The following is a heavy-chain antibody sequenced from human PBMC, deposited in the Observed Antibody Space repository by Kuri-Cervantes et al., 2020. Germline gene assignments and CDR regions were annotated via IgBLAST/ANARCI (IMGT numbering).Heavy chain of an antibody. Sequence: ASVKVSCKASGYTFTGYYMHWVRQAPGQGLEWMGWINPNSGGTNYAQKFQGWVTMTRDTSISTAYMELSGLRSEDTAVYYCATGAQWLVPHWGQETLVTVSS. CDR1: GYTFTGYY. D-gene: IGHD6-19*01. CDR2: INPNSGGT. V-gene: IGHV1-2*04. J-gene: IGHJ4*02. CDR3: ATGAQWLVPH.